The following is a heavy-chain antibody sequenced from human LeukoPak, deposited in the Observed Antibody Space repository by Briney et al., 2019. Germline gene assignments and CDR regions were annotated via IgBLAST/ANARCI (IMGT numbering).Heavy chain of an antibody. J-gene: IGHJ5*02. CDR3: ARHLANVRRGVNPRWFDP. CDR2: ISSSSSYI. Sequence: PGGSLRLSCAASGFTFSSYSMNWVRQAPGKGLEWVSSISSSSSYIYYADSVKGRFTISRDNAKNSLYLQMNSLRAEDTAVYYCARHLANVRRGVNPRWFDPWGQGTLVTVSS. D-gene: IGHD3-10*02. V-gene: IGHV3-21*01. CDR1: GFTFSSYS.